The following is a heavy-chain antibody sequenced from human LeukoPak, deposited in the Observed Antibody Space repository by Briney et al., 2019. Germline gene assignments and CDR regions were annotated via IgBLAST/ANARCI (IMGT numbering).Heavy chain of an antibody. CDR1: GGSISSGNW. CDR3: AREGFLRIAAAGTIFDY. Sequence: KPSGTLSLTCAVSGGSISSGNWWSWVRQPPGKGLEWIGEIYRSGSTSYSATLKSRVTISVDTSKNQFSLKLSSVTAADTAVYYCAREGFLRIAAAGTIFDYWGQGTLVTVSS. CDR2: IYRSGST. J-gene: IGHJ4*02. V-gene: IGHV4-4*02. D-gene: IGHD6-13*01.